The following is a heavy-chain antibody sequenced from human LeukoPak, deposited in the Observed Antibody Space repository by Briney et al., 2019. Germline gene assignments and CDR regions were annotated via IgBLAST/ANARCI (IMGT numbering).Heavy chain of an antibody. J-gene: IGHJ6*02. CDR1: GGSLSGYY. CDR2: INHSGST. Sequence: PSETLSLTCAVYGGSLSGYYWSWIRQPPGKGLEWIGEINHSGSTNYNPSLKSRVTISVDTSKNQFSLKLSSVTAADTAVYYCARGPAAGEEYYYYGMDVWGQETTVTVSS. V-gene: IGHV4-34*01. D-gene: IGHD4-17*01. CDR3: ARGPAAGEEYYYYGMDV.